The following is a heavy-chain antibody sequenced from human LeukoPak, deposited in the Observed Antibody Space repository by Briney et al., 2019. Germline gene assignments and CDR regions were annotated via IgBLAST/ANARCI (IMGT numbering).Heavy chain of an antibody. CDR3: ARSVYYDSSGQYYRYFDY. CDR1: DGSVTNSNYY. CDR2: IYYIGST. D-gene: IGHD3-22*01. V-gene: IGHV4-39*01. J-gene: IGHJ4*02. Sequence: SETLSLTCTVSDGSVTNSNYYWGWIRQPPGKGLEWIGSIYYIGSTYYNPSLKSRVTISVDTSKNQFSLRLSSVTAADTAVYYCARSVYYDSSGQYYRYFDYWGQGTLVTVSS.